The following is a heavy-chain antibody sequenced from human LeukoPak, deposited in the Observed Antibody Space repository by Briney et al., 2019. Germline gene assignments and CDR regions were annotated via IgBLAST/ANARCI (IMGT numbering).Heavy chain of an antibody. J-gene: IGHJ4*02. V-gene: IGHV3-30*18. CDR2: ISYDGSNT. D-gene: IGHD2-15*01. Sequence: GGSPRLSCAASGFIFNSFGMYWVRQAPGKGLEWVAVISYDGSNTYYVASVKGRFTISRDNSKNTLYLQMNSLTTEDTAVYYCAKEGAGGSSYYFESWGQGTLVTVSS. CDR1: GFIFNSFG. CDR3: AKEGAGGSSYYFES.